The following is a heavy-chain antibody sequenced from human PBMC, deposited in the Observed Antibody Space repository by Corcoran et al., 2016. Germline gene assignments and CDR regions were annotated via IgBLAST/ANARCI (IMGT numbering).Heavy chain of an antibody. V-gene: IGHV3-30*18. CDR1: GFTFSNYG. Sequence: QVQLVESGGGVVQPGRSLRLSCAASGFTFSNYGMHWVRQAPGKGLEWVAVISYDGSNKYYADSVKGRFTISRDNSKNTLYLQMNSLRTEDTAVYYCAKDRSMLRGVMKVYYYYGMDVWGQGTTVTVSS. CDR3: AKDRSMLRGVMKVYYYYGMDV. D-gene: IGHD3-10*01. J-gene: IGHJ6*02. CDR2: ISYDGSNK.